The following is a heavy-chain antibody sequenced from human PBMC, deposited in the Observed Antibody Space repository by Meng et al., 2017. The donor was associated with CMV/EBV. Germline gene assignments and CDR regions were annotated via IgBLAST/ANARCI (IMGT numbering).Heavy chain of an antibody. Sequence: QVQLLESGPEVRKPSPSLSLSCTVSGYTFSSYDYYWIWIPPPPGMDRMGCMYNNYGNNTYDNPSLNSRVTISVDTTKNEFSLRSSSVTAADTALYYCARVGRTSCYDYWGQGTLVTVSS. J-gene: IGHJ4*02. V-gene: IGHV4-30-4*08. CDR3: ARVGRTSCYDY. CDR2: NNYGNNT. CDR1: GYTFSSYDYY. D-gene: IGHD2-2*01.